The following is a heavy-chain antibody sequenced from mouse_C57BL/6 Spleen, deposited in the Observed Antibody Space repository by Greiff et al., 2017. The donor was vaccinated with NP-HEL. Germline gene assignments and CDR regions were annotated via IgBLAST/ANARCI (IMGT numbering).Heavy chain of an antibody. D-gene: IGHD2-3*01. CDR3: TRWGLLGFDY. CDR1: GYTFTDYE. CDR2: IDPETGGT. J-gene: IGHJ2*01. Sequence: QVQLQQSGAELVRPGASVTLSCKASGYTFTDYEMHWVKQTPVHGLEWIGAIDPETGGTAYNQKFKGKAILTADKSSSTAYMELRSLTSEDSAVYYCTRWGLLGFDYWGQGTTLTVSS. V-gene: IGHV1-15*01.